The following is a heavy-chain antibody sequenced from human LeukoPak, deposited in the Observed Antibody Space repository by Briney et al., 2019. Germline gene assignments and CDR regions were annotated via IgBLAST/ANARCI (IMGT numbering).Heavy chain of an antibody. CDR2: IYYRGST. J-gene: IGHJ4*02. D-gene: IGHD3-22*01. Sequence: SETLSLTCTVSGASISSDYWSWIRQPPGKGLEWIGYIYYRGSTNYNPSLKSRVTISVDTSKNQFSLKLSSVTAADTAVYYCARLSGYSSGHYYSDYWGQGTLVTVSS. CDR1: GASISSDY. V-gene: IGHV4-59*01. CDR3: ARLSGYSSGHYYSDY.